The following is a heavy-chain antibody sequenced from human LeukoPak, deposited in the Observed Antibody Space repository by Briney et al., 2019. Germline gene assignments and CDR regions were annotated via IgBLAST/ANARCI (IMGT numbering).Heavy chain of an antibody. CDR1: GGSISSGDYY. J-gene: IGHJ4*02. Sequence: SSQTLSLTCTVSGGSISSGDYYWSWIRQPPGKGLEWIGCIYYSGSTYYNPSLKSRVTISVDTSKNQFSLKLSSVTAADTAVYYCARKSWVTDFDYWGQGTLVTVSS. V-gene: IGHV4-30-4*01. CDR2: IYYSGST. CDR3: ARKSWVTDFDY. D-gene: IGHD2-21*02.